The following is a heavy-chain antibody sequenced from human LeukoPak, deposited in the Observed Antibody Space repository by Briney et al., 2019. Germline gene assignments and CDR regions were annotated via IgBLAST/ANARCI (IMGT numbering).Heavy chain of an antibody. CDR1: GYTFTGYY. Sequence: ASVKVSCKASGYTFTGYYMHWVRQAPGQGLEWMGWINPNSGGTYYAQKFQGRVTMTRDTSISTAYMELSRLRSDDTAVYYCARDGDLAVAGTSYYYYYYMDVWGKGTTVTVSS. J-gene: IGHJ6*03. CDR3: ARDGDLAVAGTSYYYYYYMDV. D-gene: IGHD6-19*01. CDR2: INPNSGGT. V-gene: IGHV1-2*02.